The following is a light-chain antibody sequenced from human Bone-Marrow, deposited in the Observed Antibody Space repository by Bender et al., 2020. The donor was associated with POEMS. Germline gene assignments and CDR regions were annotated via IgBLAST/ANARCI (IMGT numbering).Light chain of an antibody. CDR3: QSADSSGPRV. Sequence: SYGLTQPPSVSVSQGHTANITCSGDQLGDQYASWYQLKPGQSPVLVIYEDNKRPSGIPERFSGSNSGNIATLTISGTQALDEADYYCQSADSSGPRVFGGGTTLTVL. CDR1: QLGDQY. J-gene: IGLJ3*02. V-gene: IGLV3-1*01. CDR2: EDN.